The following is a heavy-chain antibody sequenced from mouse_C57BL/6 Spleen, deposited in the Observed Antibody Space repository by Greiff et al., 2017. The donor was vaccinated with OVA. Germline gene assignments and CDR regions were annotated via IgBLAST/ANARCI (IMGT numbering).Heavy chain of an antibody. D-gene: IGHD1-1*01. Sequence: QVQLQQPGAELVKPGASVKMSCKASGYTFTSYWITWVKQRPGQGLEWIGDIYPGSGSTNYNEKFKSKATLTVDTSSSTAYMQLSSLTSEDSAVYDCARHGSSRYYAMDYWGQGTSVTVSS. CDR2: IYPGSGST. J-gene: IGHJ4*01. V-gene: IGHV1-55*01. CDR1: GYTFTSYW. CDR3: ARHGSSRYYAMDY.